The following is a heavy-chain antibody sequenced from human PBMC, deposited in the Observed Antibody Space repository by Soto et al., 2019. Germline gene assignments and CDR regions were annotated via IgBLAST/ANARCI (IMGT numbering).Heavy chain of an antibody. Sequence: RKPGSSVRVSCKASGGPFTNYGLNWVRQAPGQGLEWMGGVIPIFGSATYAQKFQDRVTFTADESTTTAYLELSGLRLGDTAIYYCATRRKRFSDFYYYGMDVWGQGTTVTVSS. CDR1: GGPFTNYG. CDR2: VIPIFGSA. D-gene: IGHD3-10*01. CDR3: ATRRKRFSDFYYYGMDV. V-gene: IGHV1-69*01. J-gene: IGHJ6*02.